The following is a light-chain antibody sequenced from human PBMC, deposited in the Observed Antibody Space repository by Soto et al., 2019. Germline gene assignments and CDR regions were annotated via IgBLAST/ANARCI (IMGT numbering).Light chain of an antibody. V-gene: IGKV1-5*03. CDR2: KAS. CDR1: QSISNW. CDR3: QQYNSS. Sequence: DIQMTQSPSTVSASVGDRVTITCRASQSISNWLAWYQQKPGKAPKLLIYKASNLESGVPSRFSGSGSGTEFTLTISSLQPDDFATYYCQQYNSSFGGGTKVDIK. J-gene: IGKJ4*01.